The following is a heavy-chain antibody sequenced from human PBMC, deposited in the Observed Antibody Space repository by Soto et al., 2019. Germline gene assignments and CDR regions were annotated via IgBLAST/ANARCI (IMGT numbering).Heavy chain of an antibody. CDR1: GFTFGDNA. CDR2: IRSKAYGGTT. D-gene: IGHD2-2*01. CDR3: TRAAGGYYACFDF. V-gene: IGHV3-49*04. Sequence: GGPRRLSFKGSGFTFGDNALSWVRHAPVKGLEWVAFIRSKAYGGTTEYAASVKGRFTISRDDSKSIAYLQTSSLKTEDTAVYYCTRAAGGYYACFDFWGQGSPVTFYS. J-gene: IGHJ4*02.